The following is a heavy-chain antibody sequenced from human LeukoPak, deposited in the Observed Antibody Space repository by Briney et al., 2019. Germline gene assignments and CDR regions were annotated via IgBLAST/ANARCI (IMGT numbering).Heavy chain of an antibody. CDR3: ARATYYYDTSGYYY. V-gene: IGHV3-53*01. Sequence: PGGSLRLSCAASGLTVSSSYMSWVRQAPGKGLEWVSVIYSGGSTYYADSVKGRFTISRDNSKNTLYLQMNSLRAEDTAVYYCARATYYYDTSGYYYWGQGTLVTVSS. CDR2: IYSGGST. CDR1: GLTVSSSY. D-gene: IGHD3-22*01. J-gene: IGHJ4*02.